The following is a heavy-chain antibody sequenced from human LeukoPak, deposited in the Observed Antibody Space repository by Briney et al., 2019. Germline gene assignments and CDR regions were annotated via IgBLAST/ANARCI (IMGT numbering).Heavy chain of an antibody. V-gene: IGHV3-30*18. CDR3: AKDGWGLWLDY. CDR2: ISYDGSNK. J-gene: IGHJ4*02. D-gene: IGHD2-21*01. Sequence: PGRSLRLSCAASGFTFSSYGMHWVRQAPGKGLEWVAVISYDGSNKYYADSVKGRFTISRDNSKNTLYLQMNSLRAEDTAVYYCAKDGWGLWLDYWGQGTLVTVSS. CDR1: GFTFSSYG.